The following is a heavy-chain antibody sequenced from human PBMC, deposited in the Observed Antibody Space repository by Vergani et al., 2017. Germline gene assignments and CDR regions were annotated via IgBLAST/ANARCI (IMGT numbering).Heavy chain of an antibody. V-gene: IGHV3-30*02. Sequence: QVQIVESGGGVVQPGGSLRLSCAASGFTFSTFGMHRVRQALGKGLEWVTFLRSDASDQDYVESVKGRFTVSRDNSKKTLYLQMNSLRSDDTGVYYCARLLIPVASKRGYNDGSGYWGLGTLVTVSS. CDR3: ARLLIPVASKRGYNDGSGY. CDR1: GFTFSTFG. D-gene: IGHD5-18*01. CDR2: LRSDASDQ. J-gene: IGHJ4*02.